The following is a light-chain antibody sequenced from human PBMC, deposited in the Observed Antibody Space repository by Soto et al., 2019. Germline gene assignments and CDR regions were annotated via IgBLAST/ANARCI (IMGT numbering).Light chain of an antibody. CDR3: SSYTSSTTVV. CDR1: SGDVGTYNR. J-gene: IGLJ2*01. CDR2: EVT. V-gene: IGLV2-18*02. Sequence: QPVLTQPPSVSGSPGQSVTISCTGTSGDVGTYNRVSWYQQPPGTAPKLMIYEVTNRPSGVPDRFSGSKSGNTASLTISGLQAEDEADYYCSSYTSSTTVVFGGGTQLTVL.